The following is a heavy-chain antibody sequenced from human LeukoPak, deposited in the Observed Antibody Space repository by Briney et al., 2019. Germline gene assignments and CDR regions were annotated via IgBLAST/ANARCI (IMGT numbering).Heavy chain of an antibody. J-gene: IGHJ6*03. CDR2: IWYDGSNK. CDR1: GFTFSSYG. CDR3: VRDRVVVVPAAAGDYYYYYMDV. V-gene: IGHV3-33*01. Sequence: GRSLRLSCAASGFTFSSYGMHWVRQAPGKGLEWVAVIWYDGSNKYYADSVKGRFTISRDNSKNTMYLQMNSLRAEDTAVYYCVRDRVVVVPAAAGDYYYYYMDVWGKGTTVAVSS. D-gene: IGHD2-2*01.